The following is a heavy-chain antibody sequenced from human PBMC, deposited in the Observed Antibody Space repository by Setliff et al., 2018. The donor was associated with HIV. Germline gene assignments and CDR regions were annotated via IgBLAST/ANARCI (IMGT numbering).Heavy chain of an antibody. CDR3: ARGDYFGSQSPRGFYFDY. CDR1: GGTFRGFG. Sequence: SVKVSCKASGGTFRGFGISWVVQAPGQGLEWMGQIIPIFGTPRYAQKFQGRVTITADESTSTVYMELSSLRSEDTAVYYCARGDYFGSQSPRGFYFDYWGQGTLVTVSS. CDR2: IIPIFGTP. V-gene: IGHV1-69*13. D-gene: IGHD3-10*01. J-gene: IGHJ4*02.